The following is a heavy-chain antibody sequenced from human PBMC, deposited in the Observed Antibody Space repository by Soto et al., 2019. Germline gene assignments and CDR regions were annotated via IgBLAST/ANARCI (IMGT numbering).Heavy chain of an antibody. CDR3: ARDNGIAGSFDP. J-gene: IGHJ5*02. Sequence: GGSLRLSSAASGFTFRSYSMNWVRQAPGKGLEWVSYISISSRTIYYADSVKGRFTISRDDAKNSLYLQMNSLRDEDTSVYYCARDNGIAGSFDPWGQGTLVTVSS. CDR1: GFTFRSYS. V-gene: IGHV3-48*02. D-gene: IGHD6-13*01. CDR2: ISISSRTI.